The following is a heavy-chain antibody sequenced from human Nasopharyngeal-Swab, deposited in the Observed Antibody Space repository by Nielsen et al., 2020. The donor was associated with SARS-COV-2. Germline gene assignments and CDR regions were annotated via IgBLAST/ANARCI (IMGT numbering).Heavy chain of an antibody. CDR2: IKQDGSEK. V-gene: IGHV3-7*03. J-gene: IGHJ6*03. D-gene: IGHD1-14*01. CDR3: ANHPGSHYYYYYMDV. CDR1: GFTFSSYW. Sequence: GESLKISCAASGFTFSSYWMSWVRQAPGKGLEWVANIKQDGSEKYYVDSVKGRFTISRDNAKNSLYLQMNNLRAEDTAVYYCANHPGSHYYYYYMDVWGKGTTVTVSS.